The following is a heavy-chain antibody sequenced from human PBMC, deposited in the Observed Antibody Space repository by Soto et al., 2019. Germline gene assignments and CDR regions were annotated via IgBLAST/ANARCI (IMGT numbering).Heavy chain of an antibody. J-gene: IGHJ6*02. CDR2: IYYSGST. V-gene: IGHV4-59*01. Sequence: QVQLQESGPGLVKPSETLSLTCTVSGGSISSYYWSWIRQPPGKGLEWIGYIYYSGSTNYDPSLKSRVTISVDTSKNQFSLKLSSVTAADTAVYYCARDYPHFGVGTPPYGMDVWGQGTTVTVSS. CDR3: ARDYPHFGVGTPPYGMDV. D-gene: IGHD3-3*01. CDR1: GGSISSYY.